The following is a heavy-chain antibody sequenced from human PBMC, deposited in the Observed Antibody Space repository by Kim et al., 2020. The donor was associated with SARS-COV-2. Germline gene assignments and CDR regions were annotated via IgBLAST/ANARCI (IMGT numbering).Heavy chain of an antibody. V-gene: IGHV3-66*01. CDR3: ARDRAGNGHYYYYYMDV. CDR1: GFTVSSNY. CDR2: IYSGGST. Sequence: GGSLRLSCAASGFTVSSNYMSWVRQAPGKGLEWVSVIYSGGSTYYADSVKGRFTISRDNSKNTLYLQMNSLRAEDTAVYYCARDRAGNGHYYYYYMDVWGKGTTVTVSS. D-gene: IGHD4-4*01. J-gene: IGHJ6*03.